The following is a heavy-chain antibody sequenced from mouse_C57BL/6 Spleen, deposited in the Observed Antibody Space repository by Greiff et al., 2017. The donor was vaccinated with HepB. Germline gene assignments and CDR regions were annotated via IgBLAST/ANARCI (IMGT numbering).Heavy chain of an antibody. CDR1: GYSITSGYY. V-gene: IGHV3-6*01. Sequence: EVKLVESGPGLVKPSQSLSLTCSVTGYSITSGYYWNWIRQFPGNKLEWMGYISYDGSNNYNPSLKNRISITRDTSKNQFFLKLNSVTTEDTATYYCARGDYGSSPYYFDYWGQGTTLTVSS. D-gene: IGHD1-1*01. J-gene: IGHJ2*01. CDR3: ARGDYGSSPYYFDY. CDR2: ISYDGSN.